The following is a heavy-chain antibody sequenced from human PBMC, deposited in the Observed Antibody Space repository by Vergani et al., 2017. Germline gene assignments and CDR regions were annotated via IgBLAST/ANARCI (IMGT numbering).Heavy chain of an antibody. CDR3: ARDRGDWRYSRYFYNYYMDV. D-gene: IGHD2-8*02. CDR1: GFTFGDHG. Sequence: QVQLVESGGGVVQPGRSLRLSCAASGFTFGDHGIHWVRRAPGKGLEWVALISYDGTNKYYTNSVRGRFTISRDNSKSTLFLQMNSLRVEDMAVYYCARDRGDWRYSRYFYNYYMDVWGKWTTVTVSS. J-gene: IGHJ6*03. CDR2: ISYDGTNK. V-gene: IGHV3-30-3*01.